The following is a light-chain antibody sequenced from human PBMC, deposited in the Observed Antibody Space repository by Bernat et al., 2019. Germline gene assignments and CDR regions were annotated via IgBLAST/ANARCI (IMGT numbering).Light chain of an antibody. CDR2: AAP. Sequence: DIQMTQSPSVVSASVGERVTINCRASQGISRWLTWYQQSPGKAPKLLMYAAPSLQCGVPSRFSGSGSGKDVTLTISSLQPEDFATYFCRQANKFPFTFGLGTKVKIK. CDR3: RQANKFPFT. J-gene: IGKJ3*01. CDR1: QGISRW. V-gene: IGKV1D-12*01.